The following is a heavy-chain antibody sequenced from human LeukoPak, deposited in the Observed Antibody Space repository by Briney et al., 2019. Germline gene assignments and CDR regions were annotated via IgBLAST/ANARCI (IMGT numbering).Heavy chain of an antibody. V-gene: IGHV3-23*01. D-gene: IGHD2-2*01. Sequence: GGSLRLSCAASGFTFSSYAMSWVRPAPGKGLEWVSAISGSGGSTYYADSVKGRFTISRDNSKNTLYLQMNSLRAEDTAVYYCARGPIIDIVVIPAAADYYHMDVWGKGTTVTVSS. CDR2: ISGSGGST. CDR3: ARGPIIDIVVIPAAADYYHMDV. CDR1: GFTFSSYA. J-gene: IGHJ6*03.